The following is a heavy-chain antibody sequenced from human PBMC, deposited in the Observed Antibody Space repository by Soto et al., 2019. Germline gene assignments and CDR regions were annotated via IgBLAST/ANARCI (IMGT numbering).Heavy chain of an antibody. Sequence: QVQLVQSGPEVKKPGASVKVSCQASGYTFSNYGISWVRQAPGQGLEWMGWIGPYNGNTDYAQNFQGRVNMTRDTSTNTAYMELRSLRSDDTALYYCARCYCSIGSCYTCWHSDLWGRGALLTVSS. CDR1: GYTFSNYG. J-gene: IGHJ2*01. V-gene: IGHV1-18*01. CDR3: ARCYCSIGSCYTCWHSDL. D-gene: IGHD2-15*01. CDR2: IGPYNGNT.